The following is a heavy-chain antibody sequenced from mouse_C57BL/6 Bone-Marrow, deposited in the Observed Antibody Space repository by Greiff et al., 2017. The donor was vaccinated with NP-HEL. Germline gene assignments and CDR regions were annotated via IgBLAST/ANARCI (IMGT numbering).Heavy chain of an antibody. V-gene: IGHV5-6*01. CDR2: ISSGGSYT. J-gene: IGHJ1*03. Sequence: EVMLVESGGDLVKPGGSLKLSCAASGFTFSSYGMSWVRQTPDKRLEWVATISSGGSYTYYPDSVKGRFPISRDNAKNTLYLQMSSLKSENTAMYYCASVLFTTGEGYFDVWGTGTTVTVSS. CDR3: ASVLFTTGEGYFDV. CDR1: GFTFSSYG. D-gene: IGHD1-1*01.